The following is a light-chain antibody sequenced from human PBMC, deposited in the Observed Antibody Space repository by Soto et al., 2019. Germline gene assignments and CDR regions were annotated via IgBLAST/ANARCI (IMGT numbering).Light chain of an antibody. CDR2: AAS. CDR1: QSVDSDY. J-gene: IGKJ1*01. Sequence: EIVLTQSPGTLSLSPGERATLSCRASQSVDSDYLAWYQQKPGQAPRLLIHAASSRATGIPDRFSGSGSGTDFTLTISRLEPEDFAVYCCHQYGTSPWTFGRGTKVEIK. V-gene: IGKV3-20*01. CDR3: HQYGTSPWT.